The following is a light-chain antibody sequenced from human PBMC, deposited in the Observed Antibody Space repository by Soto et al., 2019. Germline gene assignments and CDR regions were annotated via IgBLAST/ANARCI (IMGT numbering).Light chain of an antibody. CDR3: SSYTSSSTPFV. Sequence: QSALTQPASLSGSPGQSITISCTGTSSDIGAYDYVSWFQQHPGKAPTLMIYVVSNRPPGVSHRFSGSKSGNTASLTISGLQAEDEADYYCSSYTSSSTPFVFGTGTKVTVL. J-gene: IGLJ1*01. V-gene: IGLV2-14*01. CDR2: VVS. CDR1: SSDIGAYDY.